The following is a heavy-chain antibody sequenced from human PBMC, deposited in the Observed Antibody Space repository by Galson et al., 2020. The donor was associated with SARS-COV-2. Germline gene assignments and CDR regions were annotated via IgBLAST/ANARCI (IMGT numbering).Heavy chain of an antibody. Sequence: GGSLRLSCSASGFTFSSYAMHWVRQAPGKGLEYVSAISSNGGSTYYADSVKGRFTISRDNSKNTLYLQMSSLRAEDTAVYYCVKIMVREIMGYFDYWGQGTLVTVSS. D-gene: IGHD3-10*01. CDR2: ISSNGGST. J-gene: IGHJ4*02. CDR3: VKIMVREIMGYFDY. CDR1: GFTFSSYA. V-gene: IGHV3-64D*06.